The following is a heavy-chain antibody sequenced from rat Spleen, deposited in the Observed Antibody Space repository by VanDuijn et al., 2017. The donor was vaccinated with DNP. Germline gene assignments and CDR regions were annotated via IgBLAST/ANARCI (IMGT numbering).Heavy chain of an antibody. V-gene: IGHV5-46*01. CDR1: GFTFSSFP. CDR3: ATPLIYYYSGEDY. J-gene: IGHJ2*01. D-gene: IGHD1-1*01. CDR2: ITYDGSRT. Sequence: EVQLVQSGGGLVQPGRSMKLSCAASGFTFSSFPMAWVRQAPKKGLEWVATITYDGSRTYYRDSVKGRFTISRDKAKSTLYLQMDSLRSEDTATYYCATPLIYYYSGEDYWGQGVMVTVSS.